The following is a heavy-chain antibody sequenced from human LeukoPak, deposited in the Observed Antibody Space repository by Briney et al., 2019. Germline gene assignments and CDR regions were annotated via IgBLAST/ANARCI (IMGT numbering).Heavy chain of an antibody. J-gene: IGHJ3*02. V-gene: IGHV4-30-4*07. Sequence: SETLSLTCAVSGGSISSGGYSWSWIRQPPGKGLEWIGYIYYSGSTYYNPSLKSRVTISVDTSKNQFSLKLSSVTAADTAVYYCARTYYYGSSGHDAFDIWGQGTMVTVSS. CDR1: GGSISSGGYS. CDR2: IYYSGST. CDR3: ARTYYYGSSGHDAFDI. D-gene: IGHD3-22*01.